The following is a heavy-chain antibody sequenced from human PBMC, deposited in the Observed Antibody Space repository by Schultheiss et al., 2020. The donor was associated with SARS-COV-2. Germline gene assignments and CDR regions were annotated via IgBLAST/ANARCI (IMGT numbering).Heavy chain of an antibody. CDR3: ARSGGSGWYVDY. CDR1: GGSISSYY. V-gene: IGHV4-59*01. D-gene: IGHD6-19*01. CDR2: IYYSGST. Sequence: SQTLSLTCTVSGGSISSYYWSWIRQPAGKGLEWIGYIYYSGSTNYNPSLKSRVTISVDTSKNQFSLKLSSVTAADTAVYYCARSGGSGWYVDYWGQGTLVTVSS. J-gene: IGHJ4*02.